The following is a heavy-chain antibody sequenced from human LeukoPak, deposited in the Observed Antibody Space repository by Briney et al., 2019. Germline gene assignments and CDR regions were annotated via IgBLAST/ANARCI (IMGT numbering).Heavy chain of an antibody. D-gene: IGHD1-26*01. CDR1: GFTFSTYA. CDR2: ISDSGGST. J-gene: IGHJ4*02. Sequence: GGSLRPSCAASGFTFSTYAMSWVRQAPGKGLEWVSAISDSGGSTYYADSVKGRFTISRDNSKNTLYLQMNSLRAEDTAVYYCARSIVGATYFDYWGQGTLVTVSS. CDR3: ARSIVGATYFDY. V-gene: IGHV3-23*01.